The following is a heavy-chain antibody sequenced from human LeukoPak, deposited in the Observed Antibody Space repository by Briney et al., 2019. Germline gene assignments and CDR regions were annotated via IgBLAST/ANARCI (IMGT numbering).Heavy chain of an antibody. CDR3: AREEYSSGWSRFDY. Sequence: GPLRLSLAASGFTFRSLGIHLVRQAPGKGLGWVAGISYDGSNKYYADSVKGRFTISRDNSKNTLYLQMNSLRAEDTAVYYCAREEYSSGWSRFDYWGQGTLVTVSS. V-gene: IGHV3-30*03. CDR1: GFTFRSLG. J-gene: IGHJ4*02. D-gene: IGHD6-19*01. CDR2: ISYDGSNK.